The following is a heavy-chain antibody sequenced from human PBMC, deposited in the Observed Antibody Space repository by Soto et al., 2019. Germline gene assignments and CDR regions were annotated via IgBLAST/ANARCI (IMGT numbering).Heavy chain of an antibody. Sequence: GASVKVSCKASGYVFTSYGINWVRQAPGQGLEWMGRISTYSGNTKYAQNLQGRVTMTTDTSTSTAYLAVRSLRPDDTAVYYCARESQPLESQLPGSYGMDVWGQGTTGTVSS. CDR2: ISTYSGNT. V-gene: IGHV1-18*04. CDR3: ARESQPLESQLPGSYGMDV. J-gene: IGHJ6*02. D-gene: IGHD2-2*01. CDR1: GYVFTSYG.